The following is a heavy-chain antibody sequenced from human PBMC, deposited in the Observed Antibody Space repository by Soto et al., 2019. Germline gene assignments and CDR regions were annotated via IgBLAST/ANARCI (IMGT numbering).Heavy chain of an antibody. J-gene: IGHJ6*02. CDR3: ARATAYYYDSSGYYYYYYGMDV. V-gene: IGHV1-69*12. CDR1: GGTFSSYA. Sequence: QVQLVQSGAEVKKPGSSVKVSCKASGGTFSSYAISWVRQAPGQGLEWMGGIIPIFGTANYAQKFQGRVTITADESTSTAYMELSSRRSEDTAVYYCARATAYYYDSSGYYYYYYGMDVWGQGTTVTVSS. CDR2: IIPIFGTA. D-gene: IGHD3-22*01.